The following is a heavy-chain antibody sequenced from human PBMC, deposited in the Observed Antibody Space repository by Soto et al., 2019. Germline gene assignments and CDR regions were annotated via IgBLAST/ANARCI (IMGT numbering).Heavy chain of an antibody. CDR1: GGSISSSIYY. V-gene: IGHV4-39*01. J-gene: IGHJ5*02. CDR3: ARSDIVVVPATFDP. Sequence: QLQLQESGPGLVKPSETLSLTCTVSGGSISSSIYYWGWIRQPPGKGLEWIGSIYYSGSTYYNPSLKSRVTISVDTSKNQFSLKLISVTAADTAVYYCARSDIVVVPATFDPWGQGTLVTVSS. CDR2: IYYSGST. D-gene: IGHD2-2*01.